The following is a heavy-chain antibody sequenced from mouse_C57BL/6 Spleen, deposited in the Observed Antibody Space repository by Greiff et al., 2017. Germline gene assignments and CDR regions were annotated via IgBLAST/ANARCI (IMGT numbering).Heavy chain of an antibody. V-gene: IGHV1-61*01. CDR2: IYPSDSET. Sequence: QVQLQQPGAELVRPGSSVKLSCKASGYTFTSYWMDWVKQRPGQGLEWIGNIYPSDSETHYNQKFKDKATLTVDKSSSTAYMQLSSLTSEDSAVYDCARSDSYYYGSSYGYWGQGTTLTVSS. CDR3: ARSDSYYYGSSYGY. D-gene: IGHD1-1*01. J-gene: IGHJ2*01. CDR1: GYTFTSYW.